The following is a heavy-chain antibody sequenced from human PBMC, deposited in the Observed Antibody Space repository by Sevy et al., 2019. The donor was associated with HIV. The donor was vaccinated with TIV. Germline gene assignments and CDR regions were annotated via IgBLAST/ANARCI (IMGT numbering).Heavy chain of an antibody. V-gene: IGHV1-18*01. J-gene: IGHJ4*02. D-gene: IGHD6-13*01. CDR1: GYTFSNYA. CDR2: ISADNGNK. CDR3: ARESRAAGKDY. Sequence: ASVKVSCKASGYTFSNYAVSWVRQAPGQGLEWLGWISADNGNKKYPQKFQGRVTMTTDTSTSTAYMELRSLRSDDTAVYYCARESRAAGKDYWGQGTLVTVSS.